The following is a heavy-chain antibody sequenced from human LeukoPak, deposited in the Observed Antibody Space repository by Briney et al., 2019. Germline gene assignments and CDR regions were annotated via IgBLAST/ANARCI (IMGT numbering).Heavy chain of an antibody. D-gene: IGHD3-22*01. CDR1: GGTFSSYA. V-gene: IGHV1-69*05. CDR2: IIPIFGTA. Sequence: GASVKASCKASGGTFSSYAISWVRQAPGQGLEWMGGIIPIFGTANYAQKFQGRVTITTDESTSTAYMELSSLRSEDTAVYYCARDAYYYDSSGYYGGSRYYFDYWGQGTLVTVSS. CDR3: ARDAYYYDSSGYYGGSRYYFDY. J-gene: IGHJ4*02.